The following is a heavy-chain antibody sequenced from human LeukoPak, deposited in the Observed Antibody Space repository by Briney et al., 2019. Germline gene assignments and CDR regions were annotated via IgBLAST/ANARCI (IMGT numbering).Heavy chain of an antibody. V-gene: IGHV3-33*01. CDR1: GFTFSSYG. Sequence: GRSLRPSCAASGFTFSSYGMHWVRQAPGKGLEWVAVIWYDGSNKYYADSVKGRFTISRDNSKNTLYLQMNSLRAEDTAVYYCARERFLEWLTNYYYYGMDVWGQGTTVTVSS. CDR3: ARERFLEWLTNYYYYGMDV. J-gene: IGHJ6*02. CDR2: IWYDGSNK. D-gene: IGHD3-3*01.